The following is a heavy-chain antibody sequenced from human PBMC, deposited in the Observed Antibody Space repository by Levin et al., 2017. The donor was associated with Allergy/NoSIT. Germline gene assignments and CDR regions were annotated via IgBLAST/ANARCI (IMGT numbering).Heavy chain of an antibody. V-gene: IGHV3-48*04. J-gene: IGHJ4*02. Sequence: GGSLRLSCAASGFTFNSYSMNWVRQAPGKGLEWVSYISSSSSTIYYADSMKGRFTISRDNAKNSLYLQMNSLRAEDTAVYYCAREYSSGYGRILGYWGQGTRVTVSS. CDR3: AREYSSGYGRILGY. CDR2: ISSSSSTI. CDR1: GFTFNSYS. D-gene: IGHD6-19*01.